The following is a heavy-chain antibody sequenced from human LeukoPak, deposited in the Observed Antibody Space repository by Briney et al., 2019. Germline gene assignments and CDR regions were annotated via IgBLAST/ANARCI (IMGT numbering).Heavy chain of an antibody. V-gene: IGHV3-7*01. CDR1: GFTFSRNW. Sequence: GGSLRLSCAASGFTFSRNWMSWVRQAPGKGLEWVANIEEDGSEKYYVDSVKGRLTISRDNAKNSLYLQMNSLRAEDTAVYYCARVTTIFGVLKYYYYMDVWGKGTTVTVSS. D-gene: IGHD3-3*01. CDR2: IEEDGSEK. CDR3: ARVTTIFGVLKYYYYMDV. J-gene: IGHJ6*03.